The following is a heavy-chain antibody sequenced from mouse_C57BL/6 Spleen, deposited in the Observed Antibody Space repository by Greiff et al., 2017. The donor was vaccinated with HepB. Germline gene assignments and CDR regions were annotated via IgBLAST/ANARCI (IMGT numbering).Heavy chain of an antibody. CDR1: GFTFSSYA. V-gene: IGHV5-9-1*02. J-gene: IGHJ1*03. Sequence: EVQLVESGEGLVKPGGSLKLSCAASGFTFSSYAMSWVRQTPEKRLEWVAYISSGGDYIDYADTVKGRFTISRDNARNTLYLQMSSLKSEDTAMYYCTRDQTTVVAKGYFDVWGTGTTVTVSS. CDR3: TRDQTTVVAKGYFDV. CDR2: ISSGGDYI. D-gene: IGHD1-1*01.